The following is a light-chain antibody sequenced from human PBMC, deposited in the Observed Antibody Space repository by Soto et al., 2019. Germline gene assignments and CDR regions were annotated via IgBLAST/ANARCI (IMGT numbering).Light chain of an antibody. V-gene: IGKV1-6*01. Sequence: ALQMTQSPSSLSAFVGDRITITCRASQAIKNELGWYQQKPGKAPKLLIYAASSLQSGVPSSFSGSGSGKDFTLTISSLQPEDFESYYCLQDYNYPWTFGQGTKVEIK. CDR2: AAS. CDR3: LQDYNYPWT. CDR1: QAIKNE. J-gene: IGKJ1*01.